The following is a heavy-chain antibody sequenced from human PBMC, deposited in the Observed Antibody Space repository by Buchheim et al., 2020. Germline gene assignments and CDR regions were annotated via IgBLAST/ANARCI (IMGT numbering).Heavy chain of an antibody. J-gene: IGHJ4*02. D-gene: IGHD2-15*01. CDR2: INHGEST. V-gene: IGHV4-34*01. CDR3: ARGAVVVAANPVFDY. CDR1: GGSFSGYY. Sequence: QVQLQQWGAGLLKPSGTLSLTCAVYGGSFSGYYWSWIRQPPGKGLEWIGEINHGESTNYNPSLESRVTISVDTSKNQFSLKLSSVTAADTAVYYCARGAVVVAANPVFDYWGQGSL.